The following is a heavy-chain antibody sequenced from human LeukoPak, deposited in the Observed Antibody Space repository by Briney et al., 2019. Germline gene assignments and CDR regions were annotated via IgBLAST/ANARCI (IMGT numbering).Heavy chain of an antibody. CDR3: ARGYIYGFES. CDR1: GFTISNYW. D-gene: IGHD5-18*01. CDR2: INSDGSST. Sequence: GGSLRLSCAASGFTISNYWMHWVRQAPGKGLVWVSRINSDGSSTTYADSVKGRFTLSRDNAKNTLYLQMNSLRAEDTAVYCCARGYIYGFESWGQGTLVTVSS. V-gene: IGHV3-74*01. J-gene: IGHJ4*02.